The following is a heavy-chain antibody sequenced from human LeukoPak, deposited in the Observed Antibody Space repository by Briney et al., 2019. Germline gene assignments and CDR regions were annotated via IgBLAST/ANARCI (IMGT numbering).Heavy chain of an antibody. D-gene: IGHD2-15*01. CDR1: GFTFSSYA. CDR3: AKASAQYCSGGSCYSAGVDY. CDR2: ISGSGGST. Sequence: GGSLRLSCAASGFTFSSYAMSWVRQAPGKGLEWVSAISGSGGSTYYADSVKGRFTISRDNSKNTLYLQMNSLRAEDTAVYYCAKASAQYCSGGSCYSAGVDYWGQGTLVTVSS. J-gene: IGHJ4*02. V-gene: IGHV3-23*01.